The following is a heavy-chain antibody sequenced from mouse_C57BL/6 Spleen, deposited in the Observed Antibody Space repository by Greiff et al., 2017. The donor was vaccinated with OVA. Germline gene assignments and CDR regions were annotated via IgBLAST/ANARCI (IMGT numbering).Heavy chain of an antibody. J-gene: IGHJ3*01. CDR2: IRSKSNNYAT. D-gene: IGHD3-3*01. CDR1: GFSFNTYA. CDR3: VRQGTVAWFAY. Sequence: GGGLVQPKGSLKLSCAASGFSFNTYAMNWVRQAPGKGLEWVARIRSKSNNYATYYADSVKDRFTISRDDSESMLYLQMNNLKTEDTAMYYCVRQGTVAWFAYWGQGTLVTVSA. V-gene: IGHV10-1*01.